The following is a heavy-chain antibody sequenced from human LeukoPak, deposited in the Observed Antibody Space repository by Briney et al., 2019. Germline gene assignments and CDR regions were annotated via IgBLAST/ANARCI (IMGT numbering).Heavy chain of an antibody. Sequence: SETLSLTCTVSGGSIRSSSYYWGWIRQPPGKGLEWIGSIYYSGSTYYNPSLKSRVTISVDTSKNQFSLKLSSVTAADTAVYYCASSPRAILGIYGMDVWGQGTTVTVSS. V-gene: IGHV4-39*01. J-gene: IGHJ6*02. CDR3: ASSPRAILGIYGMDV. CDR1: GGSIRSSSYY. D-gene: IGHD2-2*02. CDR2: IYYSGST.